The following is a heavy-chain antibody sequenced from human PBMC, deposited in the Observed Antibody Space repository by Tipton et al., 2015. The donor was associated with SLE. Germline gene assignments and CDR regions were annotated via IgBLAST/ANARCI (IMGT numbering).Heavy chain of an antibody. Sequence: SLRLSCAASGFTFSNYGMHWVRQAPGKGLEWVAVIWYDGSNKYYADSVKGRFTISRDNSKNTLYMQMNSLRAEDTAVYYCARDPLVRGVIPPMDVWGKGTTVTVSS. J-gene: IGHJ6*03. CDR2: IWYDGSNK. CDR3: ARDPLVRGVIPPMDV. D-gene: IGHD3-10*01. V-gene: IGHV3-33*08. CDR1: GFTFSNYG.